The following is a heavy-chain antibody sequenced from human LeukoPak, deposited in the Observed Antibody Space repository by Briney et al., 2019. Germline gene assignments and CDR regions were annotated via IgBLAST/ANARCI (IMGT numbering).Heavy chain of an antibody. Sequence: SETLSLTCTVSGGSISGHYWTWVRQPPGGELQWIGQIHYSGRADYNPSLRSRITISVDTAKNQMSLKVTSVTAADTAVYYCARFGVDYDMDVWGQGTTVTVS. CDR3: ARFGVDYDMDV. J-gene: IGHJ6*02. D-gene: IGHD3-16*01. CDR1: GGSISGHY. CDR2: IHYSGRA. V-gene: IGHV4-59*11.